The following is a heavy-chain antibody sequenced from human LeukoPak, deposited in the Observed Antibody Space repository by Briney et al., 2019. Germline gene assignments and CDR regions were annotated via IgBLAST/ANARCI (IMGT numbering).Heavy chain of an antibody. D-gene: IGHD6-13*01. V-gene: IGHV4-59*01. CDR1: GGSISSYY. Sequence: SETLSLTCTVSGGSISSYYWRWIRQPPGQGLEWIGYIYYSGSTNYNPSLKSRVTISVDTSKNQFSLKLSSVTAADTAVYYCARVNLYSSSWYEGMDGWGQGTTVTASS. CDR2: IYYSGST. J-gene: IGHJ6*02. CDR3: ARVNLYSSSWYEGMDG.